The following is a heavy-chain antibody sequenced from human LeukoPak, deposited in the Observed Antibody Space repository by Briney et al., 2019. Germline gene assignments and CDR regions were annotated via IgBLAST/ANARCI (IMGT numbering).Heavy chain of an antibody. D-gene: IGHD2-15*01. CDR1: GYTFTGYY. J-gene: IGHJ4*02. CDR2: INPNSGGT. V-gene: IGHV1-2*02. Sequence: ASVKVSCKASGYTFTGYYMHWVRQAPGQGLEWMGWINPNSGGTNYAQKFQGRVTMTRDTSISTAYMELSRLRSDDTAVYYCARVGRGGEDIVVVVAADYWGQGTLVTVSS. CDR3: ARVGRGGEDIVVVVAADY.